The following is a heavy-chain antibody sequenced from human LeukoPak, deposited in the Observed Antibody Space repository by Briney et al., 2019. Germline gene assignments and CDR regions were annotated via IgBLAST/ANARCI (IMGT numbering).Heavy chain of an antibody. Sequence: SQTLSLTCAVSGGSISSGGYSWSWIRQPPGKGLEWIGYIYHSGSTYYNPSLKSRVTISVDTSKNQFSLKLSSVTAADTAVYYCARGGSIAARPFDYWGQGTLVTVSS. D-gene: IGHD6-6*01. J-gene: IGHJ4*02. CDR1: GGSISSGGYS. CDR3: ARGGSIAARPFDY. V-gene: IGHV4-30-2*01. CDR2: IYHSGST.